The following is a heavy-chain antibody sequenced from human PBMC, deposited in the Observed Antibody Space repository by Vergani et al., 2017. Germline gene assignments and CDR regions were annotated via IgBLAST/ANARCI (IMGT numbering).Heavy chain of an antibody. CDR2: INTGNGNT. Sequence: VQLVESGGGLVKPGGSLRLSCAASVYTFTSYAMHWVRQAPGQRLEWLGWINTGNGNTKYSQKFQGRVTITRDTSASTAYMELSSLRSEDTAVYYCARVKQLARYYYYGMDVWGQGTTVTVSS. J-gene: IGHJ6*02. CDR3: ARVKQLARYYYYGMDV. V-gene: IGHV1-3*04. CDR1: VYTFTSYA. D-gene: IGHD6-6*01.